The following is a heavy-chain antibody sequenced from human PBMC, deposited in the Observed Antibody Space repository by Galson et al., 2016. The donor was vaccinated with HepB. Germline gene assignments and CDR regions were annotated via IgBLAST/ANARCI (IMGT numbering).Heavy chain of an antibody. V-gene: IGHV3-23*01. D-gene: IGHD7-27*01. CDR1: GSTFSSCA. CDR3: AKRPSTSWGPFEF. J-gene: IGHJ1*01. CDR2: ISRSADST. Sequence: SLRLSCAASGSTFSSCAMSWVRQAPGKGLEWVSSISRSADSTYYADSVKGRFTISRDNSRNTLHLQMNGLRAEDTALYYCAKRPSTSWGPFEFWGQGSLVTVSS.